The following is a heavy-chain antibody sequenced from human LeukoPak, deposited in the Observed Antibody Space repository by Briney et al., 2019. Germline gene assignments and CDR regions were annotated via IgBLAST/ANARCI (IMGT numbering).Heavy chain of an antibody. Sequence: PSETLSLTCAVYGGSFSAYYWSWIRQPPGKGLEWIGEINHSGSTYYNPSLKSRVIILIDTAKNHFSLNLSSVTAADTAVYYCARSDGYGLVGIWGQGTMVTVSS. CDR3: ARSDGYGLVGI. J-gene: IGHJ3*02. CDR1: GGSFSAYY. CDR2: INHSGST. V-gene: IGHV4-34*01. D-gene: IGHD3-10*01.